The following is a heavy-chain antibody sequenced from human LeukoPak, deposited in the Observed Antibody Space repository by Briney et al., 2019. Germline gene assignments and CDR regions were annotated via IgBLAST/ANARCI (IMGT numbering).Heavy chain of an antibody. Sequence: GGSLRLSCAASGFTFDDYGMSWVRQAPGKGLEWVSGINWNGGSTGYADSVKGRFTISRDNAKNSLYLQMNSLRAEDTAVYYCAREDLYYGSGSYYYMDVWGKGTTVTISS. D-gene: IGHD3-10*01. CDR3: AREDLYYGSGSYYYMDV. V-gene: IGHV3-20*04. CDR1: GFTFDDYG. J-gene: IGHJ6*03. CDR2: INWNGGST.